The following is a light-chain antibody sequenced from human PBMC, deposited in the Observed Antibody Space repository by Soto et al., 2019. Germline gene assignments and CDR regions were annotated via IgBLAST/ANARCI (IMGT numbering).Light chain of an antibody. J-gene: IGKJ3*01. CDR2: AAS. CDR1: QGIGND. V-gene: IGKV1-17*01. CDR3: RQHSSYPFT. Sequence: DIQMTQSPSSLSASVGERVTITCRAGQGIGNDLGWYRQKPGKAPERLLYAASTLEGGVPSRFSGSGSGTEFTLTISSLQPEDFATDYCRQHSSYPFTFGPGTRVDIK.